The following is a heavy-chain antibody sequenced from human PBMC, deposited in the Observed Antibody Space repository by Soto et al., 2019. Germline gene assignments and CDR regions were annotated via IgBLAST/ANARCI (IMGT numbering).Heavy chain of an antibody. D-gene: IGHD5-12*01. V-gene: IGHV4-4*02. Sequence: QVQLQESGPGLVKPSGTLSLSSAVSGGSVSNNNWCSWVRQSPGNGLEWIGEIHHSGGTSYNPSLESRATLSVDKSKNELSLRLNYVTAADTAVYYCTKNSAYALDYWGLGILVTVSS. CDR2: IHHSGGT. CDR3: TKNSAYALDY. CDR1: GGSVSNNNW. J-gene: IGHJ4*02.